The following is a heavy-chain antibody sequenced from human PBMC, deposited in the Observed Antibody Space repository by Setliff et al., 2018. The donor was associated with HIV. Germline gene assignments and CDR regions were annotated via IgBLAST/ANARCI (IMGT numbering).Heavy chain of an antibody. V-gene: IGHV3-74*01. CDR2: INTDGSST. J-gene: IGHJ4*02. CDR3: AKDRYYDSSGSPFDY. CDR1: GSSFSSYW. Sequence: GGSLRLSCAASGSSFSSYWMHWVRQAPGKGLVWVSRINTDGSSTSYADSVKGRFTISRDNSRTTMYLQMNSLRAEDTAVYYCAKDRYYDSSGSPFDYWGQGTLVTVSS. D-gene: IGHD3-22*01.